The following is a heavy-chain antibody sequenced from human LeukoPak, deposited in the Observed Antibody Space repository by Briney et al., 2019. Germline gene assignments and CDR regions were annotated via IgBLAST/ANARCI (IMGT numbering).Heavy chain of an antibody. V-gene: IGHV3-48*01. Sequence: PGGSLRLSCAASGFTFNSYSMNWVRQAPGKGLEWVSYISSSSSTIYYADSVKGRFTISRDNAENSLYLQMNSLRAEDTAVYYCANDLGWIQLNLGRGQGTLVTVSS. CDR3: ANDLGWIQLNLG. CDR2: ISSSSSTI. J-gene: IGHJ4*02. CDR1: GFTFNSYS. D-gene: IGHD5-18*01.